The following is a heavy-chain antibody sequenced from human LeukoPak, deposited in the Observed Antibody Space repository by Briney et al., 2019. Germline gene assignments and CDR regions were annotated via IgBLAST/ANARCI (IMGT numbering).Heavy chain of an antibody. Sequence: PGGSLRLSCAASGFTFSSYAMSWVRQAPGKGLEWVSAISGSGGSTYYADSVKGRFTISRDNSKNTLYLQMNSLRAEDTAVYYCAKERGYGDYHFAYSGFDYWGQGTLVTVSS. J-gene: IGHJ4*02. CDR1: GFTFSSYA. V-gene: IGHV3-23*01. CDR3: AKERGYGDYHFAYSGFDY. CDR2: ISGSGGST. D-gene: IGHD4-17*01.